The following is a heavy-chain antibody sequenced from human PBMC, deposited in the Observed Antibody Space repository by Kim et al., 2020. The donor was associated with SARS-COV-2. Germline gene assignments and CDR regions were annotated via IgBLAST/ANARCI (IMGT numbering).Heavy chain of an antibody. CDR1: GYTFTSYG. D-gene: IGHD2-2*01. J-gene: IGHJ4*02. CDR2: ISAYNGNT. CDR3: ARERDCSSTSCYGGVFDY. Sequence: ASVKVSCKASGYTFTSYGISWVRQAPGQGLEWMGWISAYNGNTNYAQKLPGRVTMTTDTSTSTAYMELRSLRSDDTAVYYCARERDCSSTSCYGGVFDYWGQGTLVTVSS. V-gene: IGHV1-18*01.